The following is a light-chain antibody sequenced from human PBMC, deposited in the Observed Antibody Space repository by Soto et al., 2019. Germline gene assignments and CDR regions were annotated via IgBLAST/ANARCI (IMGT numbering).Light chain of an antibody. V-gene: IGKV3-20*01. CDR3: QQYDSTPWT. Sequence: EIVLTQSPGTLSLSPGERAALSRRASQRLSSSSLAWYQQKPGHGPRLLIYGASRRATGIPDRFSATESGTDFTLTISSLEPEDFAVYFCQQYDSTPWTFGQGTRVESK. CDR1: QRLSSSS. CDR2: GAS. J-gene: IGKJ1*01.